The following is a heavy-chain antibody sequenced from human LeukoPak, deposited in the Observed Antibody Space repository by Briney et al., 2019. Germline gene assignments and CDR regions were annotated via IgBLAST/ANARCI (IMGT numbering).Heavy chain of an antibody. D-gene: IGHD3-16*01. CDR1: GGTFSSYA. Sequence: ASVKASCKASGGTFSSYAISWVRQAPGQGLEWMGRIIPIFGTANYAQKFQGRVTITTDESTSTAYMELSSLRSEDTAVYYCAREGYDYVWGSTKSFDYWGQGTLVTVSS. J-gene: IGHJ4*02. CDR2: IIPIFGTA. V-gene: IGHV1-69*05. CDR3: AREGYDYVWGSTKSFDY.